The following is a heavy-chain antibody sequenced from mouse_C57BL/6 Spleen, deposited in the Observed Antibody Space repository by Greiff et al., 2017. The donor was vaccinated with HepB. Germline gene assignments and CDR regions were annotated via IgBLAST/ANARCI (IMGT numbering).Heavy chain of an antibody. CDR3: ARRKGTGSYYFDY. CDR2: ISSGSSTI. CDR1: GFTFSDYG. Sequence: EVMLVESGGGLVKPGGSLKLSCAASGFTFSDYGMHWVRQAPEKGLEWVAYISSGSSTIYYADTVKGRFTISRDNAKNTLFLQLTSLRSEDTAMYYCARRKGTGSYYFDYWGQGTTLTVSS. J-gene: IGHJ2*01. D-gene: IGHD4-1*01. V-gene: IGHV5-17*01.